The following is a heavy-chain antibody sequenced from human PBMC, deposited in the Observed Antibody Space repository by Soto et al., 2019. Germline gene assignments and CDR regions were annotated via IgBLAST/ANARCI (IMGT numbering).Heavy chain of an antibody. CDR3: ARDRSSSEYYFDY. V-gene: IGHV1-2*04. J-gene: IGHJ4*01. D-gene: IGHD6-6*01. CDR2: INPNSGGT. Sequence: ASVKVSCKASGYTFTGYYMHWVRQAPGQGLEWMGWINPNSGGTNYAQKFQGWVTMTRDTSISTAYMELSRLRSDDTAVYYCARDRSSSEYYFDYWGQGTQVTVSS. CDR1: GYTFTGYY.